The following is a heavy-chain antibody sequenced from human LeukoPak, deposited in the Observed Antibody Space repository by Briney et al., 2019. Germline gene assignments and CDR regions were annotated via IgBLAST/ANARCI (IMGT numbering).Heavy chain of an antibody. V-gene: IGHV3-30-3*01. CDR3: ARDMSSSWYSPYYYYGMDV. CDR1: GFTFSSYA. D-gene: IGHD6-13*01. J-gene: IGHJ6*02. Sequence: GGSLRLSCAASGFTFSSYAMHWVRQAPGKGLEWVAVISYDGSNKYYADSVKGRLTISRDNPKNTLYLHMNSLRAEDTAVYYCARDMSSSWYSPYYYYGMDVWGQGTTVTVSS. CDR2: ISYDGSNK.